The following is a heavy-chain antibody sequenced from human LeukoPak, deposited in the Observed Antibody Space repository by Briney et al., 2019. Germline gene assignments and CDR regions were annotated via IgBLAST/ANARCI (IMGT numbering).Heavy chain of an antibody. D-gene: IGHD5-12*01. CDR2: ILYDGSNE. Sequence: PGGSLRLSCAASGFTFSTYAMHWVRQAPGKGLEWVAVILYDGSNEHYTDSVRGRFTISRDNPKNTLWLQMNSLTADDTAVHYCARGEFSGLDYWGQGTLVTVSS. J-gene: IGHJ4*02. CDR3: ARGEFSGLDY. CDR1: GFTFSTYA. V-gene: IGHV3-30-3*01.